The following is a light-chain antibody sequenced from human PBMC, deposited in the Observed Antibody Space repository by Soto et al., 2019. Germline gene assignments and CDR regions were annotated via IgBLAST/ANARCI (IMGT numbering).Light chain of an antibody. V-gene: IGKV3-20*01. J-gene: IGKJ1*01. CDR2: GAS. CDR1: QSVSSSY. CDR3: QKYGSSPWT. Sequence: EIVLTQSPGTLSLSPGERATLSCSASQSVSSSYLAWYQQKPGQAPRLLIYGASSRATGIPDGFSGSGSGTDFTLTISRLEPEDFAVYYCQKYGSSPWTFGQGTKVDIK.